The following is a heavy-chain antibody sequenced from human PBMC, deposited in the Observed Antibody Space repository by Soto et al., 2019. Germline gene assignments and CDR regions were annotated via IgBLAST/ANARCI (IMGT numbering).Heavy chain of an antibody. CDR2: INPNSGGT. D-gene: IGHD6-19*01. Sequence: ASVKVSCKASGYSFIDYYMHWVRQAPGQGLEWMGWINPNSGGTNYAQKFQGWVTMTRDTSISAAYMELSRLRSDDTAVYYCARVSAVAGYYYYGMDVWGQGTTVTVS. CDR3: ARVSAVAGYYYYGMDV. V-gene: IGHV1-2*04. J-gene: IGHJ6*02. CDR1: GYSFIDYY.